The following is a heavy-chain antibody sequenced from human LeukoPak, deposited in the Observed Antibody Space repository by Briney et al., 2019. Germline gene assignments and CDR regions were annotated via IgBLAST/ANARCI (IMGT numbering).Heavy chain of an antibody. J-gene: IGHJ4*02. CDR3: ARLTRRSGNYFDY. CDR2: IYYGGNT. CDR1: GGSISSYY. D-gene: IGHD1-1*01. V-gene: IGHV4-59*01. Sequence: PSETLSLTCTVSGGSISSYYWSWIRQPPGKGLEWIGYIYYGGNTNYNPSLQSRVTISVDTSKSQFSLKLSSVTAADTAVYYCARLTRRSGNYFDYWGQGTLVAVSS.